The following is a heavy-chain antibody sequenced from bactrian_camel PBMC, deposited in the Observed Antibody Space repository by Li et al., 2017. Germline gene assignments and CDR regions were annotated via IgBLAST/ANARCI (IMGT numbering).Heavy chain of an antibody. Sequence: HVQLVESGGGSVQAGGSLRLSCEVSGHTVSNYCMAWFRQAPGQSRRGVGAIGTDGSTVYVDDVKGRFTISKDPAKKALVLQMDSLKPEDTAMYFCAAIGTWAVCKVGSGSTYGYDYWGQGTQVTVS. V-gene: IGHV3S55*01. CDR2: IGTDGST. D-gene: IGHD6*01. J-gene: IGHJ4*01. CDR1: GHTVSNYC. CDR3: AAIGTWAVCKVGSGSTYGYDY.